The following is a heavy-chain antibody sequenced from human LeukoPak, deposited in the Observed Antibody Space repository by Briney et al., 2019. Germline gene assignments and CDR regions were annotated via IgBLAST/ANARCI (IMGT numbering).Heavy chain of an antibody. J-gene: IGHJ4*02. CDR1: GFTFSSYA. CDR3: AKDGHYYGSRSYDYFDY. D-gene: IGHD3-10*01. CDR2: ISGSAGST. Sequence: GGSLRLSCAASGFTFSSYAMSWVRQAPGKGLEWVSSISGSAGSTYYADSVKGRFTISRDNSKNTLYLQMNSLRAEDTAVYYCAKDGHYYGSRSYDYFDYWGQGTLVTVSS. V-gene: IGHV3-23*01.